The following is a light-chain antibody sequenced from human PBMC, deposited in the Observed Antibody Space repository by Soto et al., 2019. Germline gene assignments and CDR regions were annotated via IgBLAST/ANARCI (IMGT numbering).Light chain of an antibody. CDR3: QQYNNYWT. Sequence: DIQMTQSPSSLSASVGDRVTITCRASQSISMYLNWYQQKPGKAPKLLIYDASSLESGVPSRFSGSGSATEFTLTISSLQPDDFATYYCQQYNNYWTFGQGTKVDIK. CDR2: DAS. V-gene: IGKV1-5*01. J-gene: IGKJ1*01. CDR1: QSISMY.